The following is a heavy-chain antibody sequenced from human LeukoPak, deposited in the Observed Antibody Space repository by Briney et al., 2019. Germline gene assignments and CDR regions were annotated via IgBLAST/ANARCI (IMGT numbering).Heavy chain of an antibody. CDR3: SRIFYHGSTGYYPDH. CDR1: GFTFSDHH. CDR2: SKNKANAYST. V-gene: IGHV3-72*01. Sequence: PGGSLRLSCAVSGFTFSDHHMDWVRQAPGKGLEWIGRSKNKANAYSTVYAASVKGRFTFSRDDPKNSLYLQMDRLKDEDTAVYYCSRIFYHGSTGYYPDHWGQGTLVTVSS. J-gene: IGHJ4*02. D-gene: IGHD3-9*01.